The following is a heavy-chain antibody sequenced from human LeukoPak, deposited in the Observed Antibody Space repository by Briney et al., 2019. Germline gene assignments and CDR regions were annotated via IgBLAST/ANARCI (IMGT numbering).Heavy chain of an antibody. CDR2: IYYSGST. Sequence: PSETLSLTCTISGGSISSYYWSWIRQPPGKGLKWIGYIYYSGSTNYNPSLKSRVTISVDTSKNQFSLKLSSVTAADTAVYYCARGTIFGVVPRELDYWGQGTLVTVSS. CDR1: GGSISSYY. CDR3: ARGTIFGVVPRELDY. J-gene: IGHJ4*02. V-gene: IGHV4-59*01. D-gene: IGHD3-3*01.